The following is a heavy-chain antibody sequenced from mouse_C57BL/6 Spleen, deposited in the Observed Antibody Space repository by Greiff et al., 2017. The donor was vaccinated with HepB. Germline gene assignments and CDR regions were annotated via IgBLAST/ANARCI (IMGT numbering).Heavy chain of an antibody. CDR2: FYPGSGSI. Sequence: QVHVKQSGAELVKPGASVKLSCKASGYTFTEYTIHWVKQRSGQGLEWIGWFYPGSGSIKYNEKFKDKATLTADKSSSTVYMELSRLTSEDSAVDFCARHVYGSSYVDYFDYWGQGTTLTVSS. CDR1: GYTFTEYT. J-gene: IGHJ2*01. V-gene: IGHV1-62-2*01. CDR3: ARHVYGSSYVDYFDY. D-gene: IGHD1-1*01.